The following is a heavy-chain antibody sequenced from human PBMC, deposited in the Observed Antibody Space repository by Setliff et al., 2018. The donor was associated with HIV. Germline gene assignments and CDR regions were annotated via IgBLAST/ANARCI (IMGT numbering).Heavy chain of an antibody. Sequence: PGGSLRLSCAASGFTLSNYAMSWVRQAPGKGLEWVSGISGSGGYSYYADSVQGRFTISSDNSKNMLYLQMNSLRAEDTAVYYCAKGRVVVVITFIDYWGQGTLVTVSS. CDR1: GFTLSNYA. V-gene: IGHV3-23*01. CDR3: AKGRVVVVITFIDY. CDR2: ISGSGGYS. D-gene: IGHD3-22*01. J-gene: IGHJ4*02.